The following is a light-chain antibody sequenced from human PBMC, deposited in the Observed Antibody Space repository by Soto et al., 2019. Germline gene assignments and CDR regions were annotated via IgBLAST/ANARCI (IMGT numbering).Light chain of an antibody. CDR1: NSNIGNNA. CDR3: GAWDDTLSGPV. Sequence: QSVLAQPPSVSDAPRQRVTISCSGSNSNIGNNAVNWYQQLPGKAPKLLIYYNNLLSLGVSARFSGSKSGTSASLAISGLQSEDEAYYYCGAWDDTLSGPVFGGGTKLTVL. V-gene: IGLV1-36*01. CDR2: YNN. J-gene: IGLJ3*02.